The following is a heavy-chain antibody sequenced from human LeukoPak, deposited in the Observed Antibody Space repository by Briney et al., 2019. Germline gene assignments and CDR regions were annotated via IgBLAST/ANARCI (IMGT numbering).Heavy chain of an antibody. CDR1: GFTFSNYW. Sequence: GGSLRLSCAVSGFTFSNYWMNWVRQAPGKGLEWVANIKEDGSQKYYVESVKGRFTVSRDNAKNSVYLQMSSLRDEDTAVYYCARGLNTSPGVDHWGQGTLVTVSS. J-gene: IGHJ4*02. D-gene: IGHD3-16*01. CDR3: ARGLNTSPGVDH. V-gene: IGHV3-7*01. CDR2: IKEDGSQK.